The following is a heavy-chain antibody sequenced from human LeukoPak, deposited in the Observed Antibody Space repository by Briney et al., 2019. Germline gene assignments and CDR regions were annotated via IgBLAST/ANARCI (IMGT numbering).Heavy chain of an antibody. CDR2: INNDGSYA. CDR3: ARDRPHNWFDP. CDR1: GIAFSNHW. Sequence: GGSLRLSCAASGIAFSNHWMHWVRQAPGRGLEWVSWINNDGSYAVYADSVRARFTISRDNAKNTLYLQMNSLRPEDTAVYYCARDRPHNWFDPWGQGTLVTVSS. V-gene: IGHV3-74*01. J-gene: IGHJ5*02.